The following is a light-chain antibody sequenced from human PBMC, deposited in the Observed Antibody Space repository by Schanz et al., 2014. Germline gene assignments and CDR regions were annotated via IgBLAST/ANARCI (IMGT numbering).Light chain of an antibody. CDR1: SSDVGSYNL. V-gene: IGLV2-14*02. J-gene: IGLJ2*01. CDR3: SSYTGSSTLEGV. CDR2: EGS. Sequence: QSALTQPASVSGSPGQSITISCTGTSSDVGSYNLVSWYQQHPGKAPKLMIYEGSKRPSGVSTRFSGSKSGNTASLTISGLQAEDEADYYCSSYTGSSTLEGVFGGGTKLTVL.